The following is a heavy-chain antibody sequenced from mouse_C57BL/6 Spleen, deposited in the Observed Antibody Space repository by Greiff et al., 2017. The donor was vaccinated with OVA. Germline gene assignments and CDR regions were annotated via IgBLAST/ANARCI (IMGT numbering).Heavy chain of an antibody. Sequence: EVKLMESGGGLVTPGGSLKLSCAASGFTFSSYAMSWVRQTPEKRLEWVATISDGGSYTYYPDNVKGRFTISRDNAKNNLYLQMSHLKSEDTAMYYCARDLYYYGSSYFDYWGQGTTLTVSS. V-gene: IGHV5-4*01. CDR2: ISDGGSYT. CDR1: GFTFSSYA. D-gene: IGHD1-1*01. CDR3: ARDLYYYGSSYFDY. J-gene: IGHJ2*01.